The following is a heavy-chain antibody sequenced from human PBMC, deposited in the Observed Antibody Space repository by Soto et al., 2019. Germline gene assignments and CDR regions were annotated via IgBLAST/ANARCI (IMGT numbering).Heavy chain of an antibody. CDR3: ARVSRYSGFEPHWYFDL. CDR1: GFTFSSYG. J-gene: IGHJ2*01. Sequence: QVQLVESGGGVVQPGRSLRPSCVESGFTFSSYGMHWVRQAPGKGLEWVAVIWYAGSNKYYADSVKGRFTISRDNSRNTLYLQINSLRAEDTAVYYCARVSRYSGFEPHWYFDLWGRGTLVTVSS. V-gene: IGHV3-33*01. D-gene: IGHD5-12*01. CDR2: IWYAGSNK.